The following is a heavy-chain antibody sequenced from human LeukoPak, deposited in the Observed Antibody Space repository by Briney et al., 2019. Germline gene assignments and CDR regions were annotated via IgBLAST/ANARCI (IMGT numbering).Heavy chain of an antibody. CDR3: ARRETVFGVVTNFDY. Sequence: GGSLRLSCAASEFTLSNYNMNWVRQAPGKGLEWVSSISRSGNSIYYADSLKGRFTISRDNAKNSLYLQMNSLRPEDTAVYYCARRETVFGVVTNFDYWGQGVLVTVSS. J-gene: IGHJ4*02. CDR2: ISRSGNSI. V-gene: IGHV3-21*01. CDR1: EFTLSNYN. D-gene: IGHD3-3*01.